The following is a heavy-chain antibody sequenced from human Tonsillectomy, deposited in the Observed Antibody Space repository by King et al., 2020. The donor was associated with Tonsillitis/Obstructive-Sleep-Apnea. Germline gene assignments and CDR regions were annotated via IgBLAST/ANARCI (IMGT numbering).Heavy chain of an antibody. CDR1: GFTFSSYG. J-gene: IGHJ6*02. V-gene: IGHV3-30*18. D-gene: IGHD3-3*01. CDR3: AKERVEDFWSGYLPSYYYYGMDV. Sequence: VQLVESGGGVVQPGRSLRLSCAASGFTFSSYGMHWVRQAPGKGLEWVAVISYDGSNKYYADSVKGRFTISRDNSKNTLYLQMNSLRAEDTAVYYCAKERVEDFWSGYLPSYYYYGMDVWGQGTTVTVSS. CDR2: ISYDGSNK.